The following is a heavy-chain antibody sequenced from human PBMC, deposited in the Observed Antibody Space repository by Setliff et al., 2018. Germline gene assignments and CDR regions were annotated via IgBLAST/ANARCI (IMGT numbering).Heavy chain of an antibody. CDR3: ARSAGYSSSWYNYYYGMDV. CDR1: GYSISSGYY. D-gene: IGHD6-13*01. CDR2: IYHSGST. V-gene: IGHV4-38-2*01. Sequence: SETLSLTCAVSGYSISSGYYWGWIRQPPGKGLEWIGSIYHSGSTYYNPSLKSRVTISVDTSKNQFSQKLSSVTAADTAVYYCARSAGYSSSWYNYYYGMDVWGQGTTVTVSS. J-gene: IGHJ6*02.